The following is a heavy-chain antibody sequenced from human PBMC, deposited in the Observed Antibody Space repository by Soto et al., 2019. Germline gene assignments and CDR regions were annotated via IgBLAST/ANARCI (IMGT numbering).Heavy chain of an antibody. CDR2: IYYRGST. CDR3: ARKQLLPFYYALDV. D-gene: IGHD1-26*01. CDR1: GGSISGYY. J-gene: IGHJ6*02. Sequence: SETLSLTCNVSGGSISGYYWSWIRQSPGKGLEYIGYIYYRGSTNYNSSLKSRATMSVDTSRNQFSLKMNSVTAADTAVYYCARKQLLPFYYALDVWGQGTTVTVYS. V-gene: IGHV4-59*01.